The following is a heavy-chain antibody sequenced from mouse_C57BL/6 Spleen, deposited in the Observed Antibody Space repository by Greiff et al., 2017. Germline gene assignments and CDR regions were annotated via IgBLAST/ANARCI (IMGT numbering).Heavy chain of an antibody. CDR2: IYPGDGDT. V-gene: IGHV1-80*01. CDR3: AREGYGNFYAMDY. J-gene: IGHJ4*01. D-gene: IGHD2-10*02. Sequence: QVQLQQSGAELVKPGASVKISCKASGYAFSSYWMNWVKQRPGKGLEWIGQIYPGDGDTNYNGKFKGKATLTADKSSSPAYMQLSSLTSEDSAVYFCAREGYGNFYAMDYWGQGTSVTVSS. CDR1: GYAFSSYW.